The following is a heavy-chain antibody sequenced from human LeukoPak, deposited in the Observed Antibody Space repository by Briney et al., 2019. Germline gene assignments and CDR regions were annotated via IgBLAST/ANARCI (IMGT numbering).Heavy chain of an antibody. CDR2: IKQDGSTK. CDR3: ARDQTGSLDY. Sequence: GGSLRLSCEASEFTFSRHWIIWVRQAPGKGLEWVANIKQDGSTKQYVDSVKGRFTISRDNAKNSLYLQMNSLRAEDTALYYCARDQTGSLDYWGQGTLVTVSS. V-gene: IGHV3-7*01. D-gene: IGHD1-26*01. J-gene: IGHJ4*02. CDR1: EFTFSRHW.